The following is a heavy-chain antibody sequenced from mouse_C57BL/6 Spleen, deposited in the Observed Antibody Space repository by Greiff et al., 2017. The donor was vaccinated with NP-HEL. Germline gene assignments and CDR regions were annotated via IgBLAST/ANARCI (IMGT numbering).Heavy chain of an antibody. V-gene: IGHV1-52*01. J-gene: IGHJ3*01. D-gene: IGHD1-1*02. CDR2: IDPYDSET. CDR1: GYTFTSYW. CDR3: ARGVGLAWFAY. Sequence: QVQLQQPGAELVRPGSSVKLSCKASGYTFTSYWMHWVKQRPIQGLEWIGNIDPYDSETHYNHKFKDKATLTVDKSSSTAYMQLSSLTSEDAAVCYFARGVGLAWFAYWGQGTLVTVSA.